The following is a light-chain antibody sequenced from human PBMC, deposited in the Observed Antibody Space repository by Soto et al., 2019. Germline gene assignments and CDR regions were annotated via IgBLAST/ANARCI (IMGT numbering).Light chain of an antibody. CDR3: QQYGSSPWT. Sequence: EIVMTQSPATLSVSPGERVTLSCRASQSVSSNFAWYQQKPGQAPRLLIYGASTRATGIPARFSGSGSGTDFTLTISRLEPEDFAVYYCQQYGSSPWTFGQGTKVDIK. J-gene: IGKJ1*01. CDR2: GAS. CDR1: QSVSSN. V-gene: IGKV3-15*01.